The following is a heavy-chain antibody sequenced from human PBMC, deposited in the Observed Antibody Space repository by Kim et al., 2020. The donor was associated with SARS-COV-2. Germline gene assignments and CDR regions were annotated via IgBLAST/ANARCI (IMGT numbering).Heavy chain of an antibody. V-gene: IGHV1-8*01. Sequence: TGKAQKCQGRVTMTRNTSISTAYMELSSLRSEDTAVYYCARGGYSGYNFDYWGQGTLVTVSS. J-gene: IGHJ4*02. CDR2: T. CDR3: ARGGYSGYNFDY. D-gene: IGHD5-12*01.